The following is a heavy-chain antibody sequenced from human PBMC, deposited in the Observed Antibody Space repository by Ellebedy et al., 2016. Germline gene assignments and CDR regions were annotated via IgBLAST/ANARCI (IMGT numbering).Heavy chain of an antibody. J-gene: IGHJ4*02. D-gene: IGHD2-21*01. CDR2: INPNSGGT. V-gene: IGHV1-2*02. CDR1: GYTFTGYY. CDR3: ARGSDAIPFDY. Sequence: ASVKVSXKASGYTFTGYYMHWVRQAPGQGLEWMGWINPNSGGTNYAQKFQGRVTMTRDTSISTAYVDLTRLRSDDTAVYYCARGSDAIPFDYWGQGTLVTVSS.